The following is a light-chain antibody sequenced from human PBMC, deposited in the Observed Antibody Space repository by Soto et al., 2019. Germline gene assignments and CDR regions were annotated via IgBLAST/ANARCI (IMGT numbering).Light chain of an antibody. CDR2: GAS. Sequence: EIVLTQSPGTLSLSPGERATLSCRASQSVSSNYLAWYQQKPGQAPRLLIYGASSRATGIPDRFSGSGSGTDFTLTISRLEPEDFAVYYCQHYDSSPMYTFGQGTKVDIK. CDR1: QSVSSNY. CDR3: QHYDSSPMYT. J-gene: IGKJ2*01. V-gene: IGKV3-20*01.